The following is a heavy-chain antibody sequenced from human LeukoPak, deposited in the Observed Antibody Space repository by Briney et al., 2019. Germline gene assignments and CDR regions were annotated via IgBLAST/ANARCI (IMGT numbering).Heavy chain of an antibody. V-gene: IGHV3-9*01. CDR2: ISWNSGSI. CDR3: AKDIEGPSRGAFDI. J-gene: IGHJ3*02. CDR1: GFTFDDYA. Sequence: PGGSLRLSCAASGFTFDDYAMHWVRQAPGMGLEWVSGISWNSGSIGYADSVKGRFTISRDNAKNSLYLQMNSLRAEDTALYYCAKDIEGPSRGAFDIWGQGTMVTVSS.